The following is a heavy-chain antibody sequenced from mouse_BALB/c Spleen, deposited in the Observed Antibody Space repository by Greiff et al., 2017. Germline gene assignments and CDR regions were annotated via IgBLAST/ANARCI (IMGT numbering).Heavy chain of an antibody. CDR3: AKTITTATSFAY. J-gene: IGHJ3*01. V-gene: IGHV2-5-1*01. CDR2: IWRGGST. D-gene: IGHD1-2*01. Sequence: VQLQQSGPSLVQPSQCLSITCTVSGFSLTGYGVHWVRQSPGKGLEWLGVIWRGGSTDYNAAFMSRLSITKDNSKSQVFFKMNSLQADDTAIYYCAKTITTATSFAYWGQGTLVTVSA. CDR1: GFSLTGYG.